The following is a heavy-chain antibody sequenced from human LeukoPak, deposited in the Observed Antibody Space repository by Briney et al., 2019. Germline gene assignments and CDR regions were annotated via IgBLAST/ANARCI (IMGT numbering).Heavy chain of an antibody. CDR1: GGTFSSYA. D-gene: IGHD5-12*01. CDR3: ARGRVGGYSGYDPLYYFDY. J-gene: IGHJ4*02. Sequence: SVKVSCKASGGTFSSYAISWVRQAPGRGLEWMGRIIPILGIANYAQKFQGRVTITADKSTSTAYMELSSLRSEDTAVYYCARGRVGGYSGYDPLYYFDYWGQGTLVTVSS. V-gene: IGHV1-69*04. CDR2: IIPILGIA.